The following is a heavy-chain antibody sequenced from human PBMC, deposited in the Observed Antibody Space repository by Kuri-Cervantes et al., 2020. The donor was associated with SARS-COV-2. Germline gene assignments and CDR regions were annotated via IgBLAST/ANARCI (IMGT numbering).Heavy chain of an antibody. Sequence: SETLSLTYAVYGGSFSGYYWSWIRQPPGKGLEWIGEINDSGSTNYNPSLKSRVTISVDTSKNQFSLKLSSVTAADTAVYYCARALPWDLRGNDAFDIWGQGTMVTVSS. J-gene: IGHJ3*02. V-gene: IGHV4-34*01. CDR3: ARALPWDLRGNDAFDI. CDR2: INDSGST. CDR1: GGSFSGYY. D-gene: IGHD1-26*01.